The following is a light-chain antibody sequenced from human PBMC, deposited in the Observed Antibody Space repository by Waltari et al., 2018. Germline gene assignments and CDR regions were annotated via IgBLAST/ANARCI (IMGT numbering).Light chain of an antibody. Sequence: EIVLTQSPGTLSLSPGERATLSCRASQCVSSSYLAWYQPKPGQPPRLLIYGASSRATGIPDRFSGSGSGTDFTLTISRLEPEDFAVYYCQQYGSSPTFGQGTKVEIK. V-gene: IGKV3-20*01. J-gene: IGKJ1*01. CDR3: QQYGSSPT. CDR2: GAS. CDR1: QCVSSSY.